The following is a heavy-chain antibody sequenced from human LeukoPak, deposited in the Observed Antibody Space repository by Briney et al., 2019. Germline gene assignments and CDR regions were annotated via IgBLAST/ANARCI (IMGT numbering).Heavy chain of an antibody. D-gene: IGHD4-17*01. Sequence: PGGSLRLSCAASGFSFSNYGMSWVRQAPGKGLEWVSAISGSGGSTNYADSVKGRFTISRDNSKNTLYLQMNSLRAEDTAVYYCEKRRTDYGQYGDIDYSGQGDLVTVSS. J-gene: IGHJ4*02. CDR1: GFSFSNYG. V-gene: IGHV3-23*01. CDR3: EKRRTDYGQYGDIDY. CDR2: ISGSGGST.